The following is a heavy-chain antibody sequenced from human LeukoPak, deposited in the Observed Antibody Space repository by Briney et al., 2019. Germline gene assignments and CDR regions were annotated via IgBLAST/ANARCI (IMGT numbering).Heavy chain of an antibody. CDR1: GFTVSSNY. Sequence: GGSLRLSCAASGFTVSSNYMSWARQAPGKGLEWAPVIYSGGRPYYEDSVKGRFTISRDNSKNTLYLQMNSLRAEDTAVYYCARGAEYYDFWSGSTLYYFDYWGQGTLVTVSS. CDR2: IYSGGRP. J-gene: IGHJ4*02. CDR3: ARGAEYYDFWSGSTLYYFDY. D-gene: IGHD3-3*01. V-gene: IGHV3-66*02.